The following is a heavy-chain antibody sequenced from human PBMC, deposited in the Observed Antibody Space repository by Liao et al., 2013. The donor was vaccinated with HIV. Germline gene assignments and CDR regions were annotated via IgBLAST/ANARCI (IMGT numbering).Heavy chain of an antibody. Sequence: QVQLQESGPGLVKPSQTLSLTCAVSGASITSGSYYWSWIRQPPGKGLQWIAYMYYTSVSANTNPSLKSRVTMSIDTSENQFSLRLRSVTAADTAVYYCARGIGYCRGGHCLAGFDIWGQGTVVTVSS. CDR2: MYYTSVSA. CDR1: GASITSGSYY. J-gene: IGHJ3*02. CDR3: ARGIGYCRGGHCLAGFDI. D-gene: IGHD2-15*01. V-gene: IGHV4-61*01.